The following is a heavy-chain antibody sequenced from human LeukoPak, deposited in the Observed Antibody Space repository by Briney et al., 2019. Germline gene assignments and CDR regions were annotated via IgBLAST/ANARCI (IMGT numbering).Heavy chain of an antibody. Sequence: ASVKVSCKASGYTFTGYYIHWVRQAPGQGLEWMGWINPNSGMTLYAQKFQGRVIMIRDTSISTAYMELSRLRSDDNAVYYCARDQERIGPSYYYYYYYMDVWGKGTTVTVSS. CDR1: GYTFTGYY. CDR3: ARDQERIGPSYYYYYYYMDV. J-gene: IGHJ6*03. D-gene: IGHD2/OR15-2a*01. CDR2: INPNSGMT. V-gene: IGHV1-2*02.